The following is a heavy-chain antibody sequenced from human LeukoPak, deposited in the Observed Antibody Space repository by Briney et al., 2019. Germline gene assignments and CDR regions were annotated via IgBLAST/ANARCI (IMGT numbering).Heavy chain of an antibody. D-gene: IGHD1-26*01. CDR2: ISGSGGST. V-gene: IGHV3-23*01. CDR1: GFTFSSYA. CDR3: ARGGSYLSAFDI. Sequence: GGSLRLSCVVSGFTFSSYAMSWVRQAPGKGLGWVSGISGSGGSTYYADSVKGRFTISRDNSKNTLYLQMNSLRAEDTAVYYCARGGSYLSAFDIWGQGTMVTVS. J-gene: IGHJ3*02.